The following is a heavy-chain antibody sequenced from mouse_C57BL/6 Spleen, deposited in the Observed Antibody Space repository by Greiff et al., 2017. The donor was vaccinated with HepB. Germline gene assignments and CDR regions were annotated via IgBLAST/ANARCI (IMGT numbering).Heavy chain of an antibody. CDR1: GFTFSSYT. CDR3: DRSPYDYPFDY. CDR2: ISGGGGNT. D-gene: IGHD2-4*01. Sequence: EVKVVESGGGLVKPGGSLKLSCAASGFTFSSYTMSWVRQTPEKRLEWVATISGGGGNTYYPDSVKGRFTISRDNAKNTLYLQMSSLRSEDTALYYCDRSPYDYPFDYWGQGTTLTVSS. J-gene: IGHJ2*01. V-gene: IGHV5-9*01.